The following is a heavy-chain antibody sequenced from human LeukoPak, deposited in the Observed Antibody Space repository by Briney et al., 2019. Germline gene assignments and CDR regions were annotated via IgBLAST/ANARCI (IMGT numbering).Heavy chain of an antibody. CDR3: ASPNVFDV. V-gene: IGHV5-51*01. CDR1: GYRFNADC. J-gene: IGHJ3*01. CDR2: IYPDDSDT. Sequence: GESLKISSNGSGYRFNADCNSWLRQMPAKGLEWMGIIYPDDSDTRYSPSFQGQVTISADKSVRTAYLQWSSLKASDTAMYYCASPNVFDVWRQGTMVTVSS.